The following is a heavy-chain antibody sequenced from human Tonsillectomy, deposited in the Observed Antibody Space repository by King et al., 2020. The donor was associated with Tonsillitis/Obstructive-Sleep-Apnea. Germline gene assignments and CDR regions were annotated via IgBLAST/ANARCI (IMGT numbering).Heavy chain of an antibody. CDR1: GGSISSYY. CDR3: ARGIRGDNDAFDI. CDR2: IYYSGST. Sequence: QLQESGPGLVKPPETLSLTCTVSGGSISSYYWSWIRQPPGKGLEWIGDIYYSGSTNYNPSLKSRVTISVDTSKNQFSLKLSSVTAADTAVYYCARGIRGDNDAFDIWGQGTMVTVSS. J-gene: IGHJ3*02. D-gene: IGHD3-10*01. V-gene: IGHV4-59*01.